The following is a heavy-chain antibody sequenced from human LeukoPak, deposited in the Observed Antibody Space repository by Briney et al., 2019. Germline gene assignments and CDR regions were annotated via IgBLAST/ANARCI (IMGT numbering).Heavy chain of an antibody. CDR3: SFNLGSGSYAFDS. CDR2: IYYSGST. J-gene: IGHJ3*02. CDR1: GGSISSGDYY. V-gene: IGHV4-30-4*08. D-gene: IGHD3-10*01. Sequence: SQTLSLTCTVSGGSISSGDYYWSWIRQPPGKGLEWIGYIYYSGSTYYNPSLKSRVTISVDTSKNQFSLKLSSVTAADTAVYYCSFNLGSGSYAFDSWGQGTMVTVSS.